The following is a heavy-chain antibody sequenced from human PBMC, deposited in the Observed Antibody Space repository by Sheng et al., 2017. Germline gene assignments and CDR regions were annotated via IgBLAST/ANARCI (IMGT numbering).Heavy chain of an antibody. CDR3: AKAPAWERHYYYYYMDV. CDR1: GFTFSSYG. V-gene: IGHV3-30*02. J-gene: IGHJ6*03. CDR2: IRYDGSNK. Sequence: QVQLVESGGGVVQPGGSLRLSCAASGFTFSSYGMHWVRQAPGKGLEWVAFIRYDGSNKYYADSVKGRFTISRDNSKNTLYLQMNSLRAEDTAVYYCAKAPAWERHYYYYYMDVWGKGTTVTVSS. D-gene: IGHD1-26*01.